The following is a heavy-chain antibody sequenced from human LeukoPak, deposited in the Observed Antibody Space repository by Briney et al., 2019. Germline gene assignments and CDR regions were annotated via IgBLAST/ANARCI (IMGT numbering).Heavy chain of an antibody. D-gene: IGHD6-13*01. CDR1: GGTFSSYA. CDR3: ARLYIAAAGIDAFDI. J-gene: IGHJ3*02. CDR2: IIPIFGIA. V-gene: IGHV1-69*13. Sequence: SVKVSCKASGGTFSSYAISWVRQAPGQGLEWMGGIIPIFGIANYAQKFQGRVTITADESTSTAYMELSSLRSEDTAVYYCARLYIAAAGIDAFDIWGQGTMATVSS.